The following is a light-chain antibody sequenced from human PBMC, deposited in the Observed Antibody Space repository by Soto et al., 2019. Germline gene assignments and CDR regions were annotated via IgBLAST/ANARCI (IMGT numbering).Light chain of an antibody. CDR2: GAS. J-gene: IGKJ1*01. CDR3: QHYNNWPPWT. Sequence: EIVMTQSPATLSVSPGERATLSCRASQSVSNNLAWYQQKPGQAPRLLIYGASTRATGIPARFSGSGSGTEFTFTISSLHSEDFAVYYCQHYNNWPPWTFGQGTKVEIK. CDR1: QSVSNN. V-gene: IGKV3-15*01.